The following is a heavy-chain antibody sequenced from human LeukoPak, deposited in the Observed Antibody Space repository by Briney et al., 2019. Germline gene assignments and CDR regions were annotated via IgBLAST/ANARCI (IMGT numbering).Heavy chain of an antibody. CDR2: INHNSGGT. V-gene: IGHV3-23*01. CDR1: GFTFSSYA. D-gene: IGHD5-12*01. CDR3: AKGGGYAAQYYYYYLDV. J-gene: IGHJ6*03. Sequence: WGSLRLSCAASGFTFSSYAMSWVRQGPGKGLEWVSSINHNSGGTHYADSVKGRFTISRDNSKNTLYLQMKSLRAEDTAVYYCAKGGGYAAQYYYYYLDVWGKGTTVTISS.